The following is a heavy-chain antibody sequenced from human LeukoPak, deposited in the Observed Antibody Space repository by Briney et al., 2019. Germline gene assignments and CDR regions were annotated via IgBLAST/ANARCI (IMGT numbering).Heavy chain of an antibody. CDR3: ARVLLPPQYYYSSSSVQPFDY. CDR1: GFTFSSYA. CDR2: IKQDGSEK. Sequence: PGGSLRLSCAASGFTFSSYAMSWVRQAPGKGLEWVANIKQDGSEKYYVDSVKGRFTISRDNAKNSLYLQKNSLRAEDTAVYYCARVLLPPQYYYSSSSVQPFDYWGQGTLVTVSS. J-gene: IGHJ4*02. V-gene: IGHV3-7*01. D-gene: IGHD6-6*01.